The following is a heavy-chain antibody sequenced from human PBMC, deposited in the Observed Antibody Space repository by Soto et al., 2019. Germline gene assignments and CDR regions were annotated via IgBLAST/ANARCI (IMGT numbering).Heavy chain of an antibody. CDR2: ISYDGSNK. J-gene: IGHJ4*02. D-gene: IGHD5-18*01. Sequence: QVQLVESGGGVVQPGRSLRLSCAASGFTFSSYAMHWVRQAPGKGLEWVAVISYDGSNKYYADSVKGRFTISRDNSKNTLYLHMNSLRAEDTAVYYCAREGDPGYSYGTGFFDYWGQGTLVTVSS. V-gene: IGHV3-30-3*01. CDR1: GFTFSSYA. CDR3: AREGDPGYSYGTGFFDY.